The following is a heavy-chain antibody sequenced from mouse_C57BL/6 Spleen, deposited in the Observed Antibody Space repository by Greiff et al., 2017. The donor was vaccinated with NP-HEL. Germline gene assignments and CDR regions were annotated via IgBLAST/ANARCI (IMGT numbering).Heavy chain of an antibody. J-gene: IGHJ2*01. CDR3: VREEELPYYSNFFDY. Sequence: EVNLVESGGGLVQPKGSLKLSCAASGFSFNTYAMNWVRQAPGKGLEWVARIRSKSNNYATYYADSVKDRFTISRDDSESMLYLQMNNLKTEDTAMYYCVREEELPYYSNFFDYWGQGTTLTVSS. D-gene: IGHD2-5*01. CDR2: IRSKSNNYAT. CDR1: GFSFNTYA. V-gene: IGHV10-1*01.